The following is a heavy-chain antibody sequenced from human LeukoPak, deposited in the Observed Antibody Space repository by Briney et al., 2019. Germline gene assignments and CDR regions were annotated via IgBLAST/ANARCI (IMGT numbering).Heavy chain of an antibody. CDR3: ASSQEIYDFWSGSDY. J-gene: IGHJ4*02. Sequence: ASVKVSCKASGYTFTGYYMHWVRQAPGQGLEWLGRINPNSGGTNYAQKFQGRVTMTRYTSISTAYMELSRLRSDDTAVYYCASSQEIYDFWSGSDYWGQGTLVTVSS. V-gene: IGHV1-2*06. CDR2: INPNSGGT. D-gene: IGHD3-3*01. CDR1: GYTFTGYY.